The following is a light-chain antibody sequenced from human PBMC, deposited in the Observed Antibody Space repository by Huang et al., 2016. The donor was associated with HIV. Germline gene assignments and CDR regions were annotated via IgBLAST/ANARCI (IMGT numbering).Light chain of an antibody. Sequence: DIVMTQSPDSLAVALGERVTINCKSSQTFLYSSNNETYLAWYQQRPRQPPRLLIHGASARESGVPERFSGSGSETAFTLTISGLQAGDVAVYYCQQYYSTPTFGGGTKVEI. V-gene: IGKV4-1*01. CDR1: QTFLYSSNNETY. J-gene: IGKJ4*01. CDR2: GAS. CDR3: QQYYSTPT.